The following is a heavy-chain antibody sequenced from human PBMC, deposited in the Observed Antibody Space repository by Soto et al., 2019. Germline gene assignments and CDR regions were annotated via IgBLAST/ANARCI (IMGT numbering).Heavy chain of an antibody. J-gene: IGHJ6*02. CDR2: IYYSGST. CDR1: GGSISSYY. V-gene: IGHV4-59*01. Sequence: PSETLSLTCTVSGGSISSYYWSSIRQPPGKGLEWIGYIYYSGSTNYNPSLKSRVTISVDTSKNQFSLKLSSVTAADTAVYYCARDQVYCSSTSCQGGMDYYYGMDVWGQGTTVTVSS. D-gene: IGHD2-2*01. CDR3: ARDQVYCSSTSCQGGMDYYYGMDV.